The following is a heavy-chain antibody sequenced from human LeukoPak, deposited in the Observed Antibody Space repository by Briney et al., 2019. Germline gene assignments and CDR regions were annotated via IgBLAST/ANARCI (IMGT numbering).Heavy chain of an antibody. CDR3: ARDRRDGEPLEF. CDR1: GFTFSSYS. Sequence: AGGSLRLSCATSGFTFSSYSMNWVRQAPGKGLEWVAYISSRSTAKYYTDSVKGRFTISRDNAKKTLFLQMNSLRVEDTAVYYCARDRRDGEPLEFWGQGTLVTVSS. J-gene: IGHJ4*02. V-gene: IGHV3-48*04. D-gene: IGHD4-17*01. CDR2: ISSRSTAK.